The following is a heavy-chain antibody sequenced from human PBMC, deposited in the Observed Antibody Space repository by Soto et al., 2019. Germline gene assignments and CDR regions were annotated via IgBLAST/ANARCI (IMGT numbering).Heavy chain of an antibody. CDR1: GGSISSGGYY. V-gene: IGHV4-31*03. CDR3: ARDTFWNPGLELHN. D-gene: IGHD1-7*01. CDR2: IYYSGST. Sequence: QVQLQESGPGLVKPSQTLSLTCTVSGGSISSGGYYWSWIRQHPGKGLEWIGYIYYSGSTYYNPSLRSRVTISVDTSKNQFSLKLSSVTAADTAVYYCARDTFWNPGLELHNWGQGTLVTVSS. J-gene: IGHJ4*02.